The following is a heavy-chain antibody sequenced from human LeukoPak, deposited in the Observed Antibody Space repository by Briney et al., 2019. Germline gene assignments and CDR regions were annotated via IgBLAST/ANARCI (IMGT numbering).Heavy chain of an antibody. V-gene: IGHV3-30*04. CDR2: ISYDGSNK. Sequence: GGSLRLSCAASGFTFSSYAMHWVRQAPGKGLEWVADISYDGSNKDYANSVKGRFTISRDNSKNTLYLQMNSLRAEDTAVYYCASDLLWFGELSPYGFDPWGQGTLVT. D-gene: IGHD3-10*01. CDR3: ASDLLWFGELSPYGFDP. J-gene: IGHJ5*02. CDR1: GFTFSSYA.